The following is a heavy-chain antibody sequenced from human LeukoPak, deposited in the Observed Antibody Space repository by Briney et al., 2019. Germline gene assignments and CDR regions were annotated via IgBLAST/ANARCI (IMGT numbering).Heavy chain of an antibody. D-gene: IGHD2-8*01. CDR3: AKDSFPNNGVFDAFDI. CDR2: IKQDGSEK. CDR1: GFTFSSYW. V-gene: IGHV3-7*03. Sequence: GGFLRLSCAASGFTFSSYWMSWVRQAPGKGLEWVANIKQDGSEKYYVDSVKGRFTISRDSAKNSLYLQMNSLRAEDTAVYYCAKDSFPNNGVFDAFDIWGQGTMVTVSS. J-gene: IGHJ3*02.